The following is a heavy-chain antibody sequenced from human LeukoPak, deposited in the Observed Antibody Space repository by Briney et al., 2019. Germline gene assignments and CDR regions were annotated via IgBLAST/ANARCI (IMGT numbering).Heavy chain of an antibody. CDR3: ARGRKYCSSTSCYPTDY. CDR1: GYTFTGYY. J-gene: IGHJ4*02. V-gene: IGHV1-2*02. CDR2: INPNSGGT. Sequence: ASVKVSCKASGYTFTGYYMHWVRQAPGQGLEWMGWINPNSGGTNYAQKFQGRVTMTRDTSISTAYMELSRLRSDDTAVYYCARGRKYCSSTSCYPTDYWDQGTLVTVSS. D-gene: IGHD2-2*01.